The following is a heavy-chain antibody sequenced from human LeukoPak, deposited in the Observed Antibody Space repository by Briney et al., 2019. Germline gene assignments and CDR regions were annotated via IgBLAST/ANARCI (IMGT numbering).Heavy chain of an antibody. V-gene: IGHV3-23*01. D-gene: IGHD3-10*01. CDR1: GFTFSNYA. J-gene: IGHJ4*02. CDR3: AKKRYYYGSGSYSDY. Sequence: GGSLRLSCAASGFTFSNYAMSWVCQAPGKGLEWVSAISGSGGSTYYADSVKGRFTISRDNSKNTLYLQMNSLRAEDTAVYYCAKKRYYYGSGSYSDYWGQGTLVTVSS. CDR2: ISGSGGST.